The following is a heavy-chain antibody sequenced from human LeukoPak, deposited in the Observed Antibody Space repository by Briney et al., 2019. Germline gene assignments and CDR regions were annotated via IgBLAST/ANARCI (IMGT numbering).Heavy chain of an antibody. CDR2: ISGSGEST. Sequence: GGSLRLSCAASGFTFVKSPMNWVRQAPGKGLEWVSGISGSGESTYYADSVKGRFTISRDNSKNTVYLQMSSLRVEDTAVYHCAKGYSSGWRYWYLDLWGRGTLVSVSS. V-gene: IGHV3-23*01. D-gene: IGHD6-19*01. CDR1: GFTFVKSP. J-gene: IGHJ2*01. CDR3: AKGYSSGWRYWYLDL.